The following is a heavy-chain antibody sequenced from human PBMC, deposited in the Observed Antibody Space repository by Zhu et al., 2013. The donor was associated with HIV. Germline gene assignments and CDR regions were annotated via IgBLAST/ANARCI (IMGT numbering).Heavy chain of an antibody. CDR3: ARDPSTRYYTDI. CDR1: GYTFSDYY. D-gene: IGHD4-17*01. V-gene: IGHV1-2*02. Sequence: QVQLVQSGADVKKPGASVKVSCKASGYTFSDYYMHWVRQAPGQGLEWVGWINPNSGVTNHAQKFQGRVTMTRDTSNDTAYLELSRLRSDDTAVYFCARDPSTRYYTDIWGKGTTVIVSS. J-gene: IGHJ6*03. CDR2: INPNSGVT.